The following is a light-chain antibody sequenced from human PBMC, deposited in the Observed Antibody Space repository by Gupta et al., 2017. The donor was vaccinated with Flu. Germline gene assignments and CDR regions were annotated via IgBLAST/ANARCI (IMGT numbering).Light chain of an antibody. CDR2: GAY. V-gene: IGKV3-20*01. CDR1: QSVGTNY. Sequence: EIVLTQSPGTLSLSPGERATLSCRASQSVGTNYVAWYQKKSGQAPRLLIYGAYRRANGIPDRFSGSGSGTEFTLTSSRREPEDFAVYYLQQYSSSQSFGPGTKVDIK. J-gene: IGKJ3*01. CDR3: QQYSSSQS.